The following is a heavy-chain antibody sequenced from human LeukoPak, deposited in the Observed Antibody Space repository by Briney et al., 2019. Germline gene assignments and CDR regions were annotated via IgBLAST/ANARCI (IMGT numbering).Heavy chain of an antibody. CDR3: ARQMLSREFDY. CDR1: GGSISSYY. V-gene: IGHV4-4*09. D-gene: IGHD2-8*01. J-gene: IGHJ4*02. Sequence: PSETLSLTCTVSGGSISSYYWSWIRQPPGKGLEWIGYIYTSGSTNYNPSLKSRVTISVDTSKNQLSLKLSSVTAADTAVYYCARQMLSREFDYWGQGTLVTVSS. CDR2: IYTSGST.